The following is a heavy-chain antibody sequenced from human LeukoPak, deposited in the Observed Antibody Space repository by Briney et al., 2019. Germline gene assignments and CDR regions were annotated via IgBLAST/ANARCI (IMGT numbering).Heavy chain of an antibody. CDR2: IYTSGST. J-gene: IGHJ6*03. V-gene: IGHV4-4*07. CDR1: GCSISSYY. CDR3: ARDRYCSSTSCYPSYYYYYYMDV. D-gene: IGHD2-2*01. Sequence: SETLSLPCTVSGCSISSYYWSWIRQPTGKGLEWIGRIYTSGSTNYNPSLKSRVTMSVETSKNHFSLKLSSVTAADTAVYYCARDRYCSSTSCYPSYYYYYYMDVWGKGTTVTISS.